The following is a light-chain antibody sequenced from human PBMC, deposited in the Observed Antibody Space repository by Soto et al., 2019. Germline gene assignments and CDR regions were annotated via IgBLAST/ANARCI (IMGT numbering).Light chain of an antibody. J-gene: IGLJ2*01. CDR2: DVS. V-gene: IGLV2-14*01. Sequence: QSVLTQAASVSGSPGQWMTICCPGTSIGVGCYNYVSWYQQHPGKAPKLMIYDVSNRPSGVSNRFSGSKSGNTASLTISGLQAEDEADYYCSSYTSTSTVVFSGGTKVTVL. CDR3: SSYTSTSTVV. CDR1: SIGVGCYNY.